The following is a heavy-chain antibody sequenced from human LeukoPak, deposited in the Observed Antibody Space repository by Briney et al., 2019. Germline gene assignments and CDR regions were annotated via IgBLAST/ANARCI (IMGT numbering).Heavy chain of an antibody. V-gene: IGHV4-4*07. J-gene: IGHJ3*02. Sequence: SETLSLTCTVSGGSISSYYWSWIRQPAGKGLEWIGRIYTSGSTNYNPSLKSRVTMSVDTSKNQFSLKLSSVTAADTAVYYCARDPPTLGGSDAFDIWGQGTMVTVSS. CDR2: IYTSGST. D-gene: IGHD3-16*01. CDR3: ARDPPTLGGSDAFDI. CDR1: GGSISSYY.